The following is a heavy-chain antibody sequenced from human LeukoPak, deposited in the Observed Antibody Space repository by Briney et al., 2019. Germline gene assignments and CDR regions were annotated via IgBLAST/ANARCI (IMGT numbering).Heavy chain of an antibody. Sequence: ASVKVSCKASGYTFTSYYMHWVRQAPGQGLEWMGIINPSGGSTSYAQKFQGRVTMTRDTSISTAYMELSRLRSDDTAVYYCARERRSSGWTTFDYWGQGTLVTVSS. V-gene: IGHV1-46*01. CDR1: GYTFTSYY. CDR2: INPSGGST. D-gene: IGHD6-19*01. J-gene: IGHJ4*02. CDR3: ARERRSSGWTTFDY.